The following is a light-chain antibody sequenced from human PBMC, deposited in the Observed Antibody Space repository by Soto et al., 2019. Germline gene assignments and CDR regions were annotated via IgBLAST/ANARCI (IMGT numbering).Light chain of an antibody. V-gene: IGLV2-8*01. CDR3: SSFAGSPVV. CDR2: EVS. CDR1: SSDVGEENY. J-gene: IGLJ2*01. Sequence: QSFLTQPPSASGSPGQSVTITCSGTSSDVGEENYVSWYQQHPGKVPKLILYEVSKRPSGVPDRFSGSRSGNTASLTVSGLQAEDEADYYCSSFAGSPVVFGGGTKLTVL.